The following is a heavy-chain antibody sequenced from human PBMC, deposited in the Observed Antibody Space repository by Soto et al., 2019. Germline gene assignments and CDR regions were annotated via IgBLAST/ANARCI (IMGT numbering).Heavy chain of an antibody. Sequence: LRLSCAASGFTFSSYEMNWVRQAPGKGLEWVSYISSSGSTIYYADSVKGRFTISRDNAKNSLYLQMNSLRAEDTAVYYCARDAYYDYVWGSYRWYYYYGMDVWGQGTTVTVSS. V-gene: IGHV3-48*03. CDR3: ARDAYYDYVWGSYRWYYYYGMDV. J-gene: IGHJ6*02. CDR2: ISSSGSTI. D-gene: IGHD3-16*02. CDR1: GFTFSSYE.